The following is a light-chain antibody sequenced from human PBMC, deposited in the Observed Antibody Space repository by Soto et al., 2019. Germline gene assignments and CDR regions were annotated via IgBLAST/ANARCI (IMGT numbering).Light chain of an antibody. CDR2: EGN. V-gene: IGLV2-23*01. J-gene: IGLJ1*01. CDR1: ISDVGSYGP. CDR3: CSYVGARTYV. Sequence: QPALTQPASVSGSPGQSITISCTGSISDVGSYGPVSWYQQHPGQVPKLIIYEGNRRPSGVSSRFSGSKSGNTASLTISGLQAEDEAEYYCCSYVGARTYVFGTGTKVTVL.